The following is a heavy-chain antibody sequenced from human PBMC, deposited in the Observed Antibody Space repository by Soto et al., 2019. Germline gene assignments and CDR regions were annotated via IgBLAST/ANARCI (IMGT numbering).Heavy chain of an antibody. CDR1: GFTFSSYN. J-gene: IGHJ3*02. Sequence: GGSLRLSCAASGFTFSSYNMNWVRQAPGKGLEWVSSISSSGTYIYYADSVRGRFTISRDNAANSLYLQMNSLRAEDTAVYYCARDHSGVNAFDIWGQGTRVTVSS. D-gene: IGHD4-17*01. CDR2: ISSSGTYI. CDR3: ARDHSGVNAFDI. V-gene: IGHV3-21*01.